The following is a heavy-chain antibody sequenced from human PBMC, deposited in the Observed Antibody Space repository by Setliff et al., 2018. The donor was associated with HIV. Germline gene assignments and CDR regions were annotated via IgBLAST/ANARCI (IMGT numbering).Heavy chain of an antibody. CDR1: GYTFTGYY. J-gene: IGHJ4*02. V-gene: IGHV1-2*02. CDR2: INPNSGGT. D-gene: IGHD2-15*01. CDR3: AVMGFCSGNSCYRTEGFDY. Sequence: ASVKVSCKASGYTFTGYYIHWVRQAPGQGLEWMGWINPNSGGTNYAQKFQGSVTMTRDTSISTAYMELTTLSSGDTAVYYCAVMGFCSGNSCYRTEGFDYWGQGTLVTVSS.